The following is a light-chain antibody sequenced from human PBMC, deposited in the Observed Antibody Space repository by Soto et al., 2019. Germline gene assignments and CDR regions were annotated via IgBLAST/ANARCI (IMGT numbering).Light chain of an antibody. J-gene: IGKJ1*01. CDR2: GAS. V-gene: IGKV1-17*01. CDR1: QGIRSD. Sequence: DIQMTQSPSSLSASVGDRVTISCRASQGIRSDLGWFQQKPGRAPKRLIYGASNLQSGIPSRFSGSGFETEFTLTISSLQPEDFATYYCLQLNGYPWTFGQGTKVEIK. CDR3: LQLNGYPWT.